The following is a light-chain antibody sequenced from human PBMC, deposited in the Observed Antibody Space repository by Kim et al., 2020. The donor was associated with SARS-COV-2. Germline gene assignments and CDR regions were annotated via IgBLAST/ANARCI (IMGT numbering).Light chain of an antibody. V-gene: IGLV4-69*01. CDR2: LNSDGSH. J-gene: IGLJ3*02. CDR1: RGHSSYA. Sequence: ASVKLTSTLSRGHSSYAIAWHQQQPEKGPRYLMKLNSDGSHSKGDGIPDRFSGSSSGAERYLTISSLQSEDEADYYCQTWGTGFWVFGGGTKLTVL. CDR3: QTWGTGFWV.